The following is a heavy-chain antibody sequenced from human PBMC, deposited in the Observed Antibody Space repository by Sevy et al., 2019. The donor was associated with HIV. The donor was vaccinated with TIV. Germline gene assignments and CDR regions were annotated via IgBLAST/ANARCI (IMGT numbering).Heavy chain of an antibody. Sequence: GGSLRLSCAASGFTFSDYYMSWIRQAPGKGLEWVSYISSSGSTIYYADSVKGRFTISRDNAKNSLYLQMNSLRAEDTAVYYCAGDRHLRYFDWLLYDYWGQGTLVTVSS. CDR2: ISSSGSTI. V-gene: IGHV3-11*01. D-gene: IGHD3-9*01. J-gene: IGHJ4*02. CDR1: GFTFSDYY. CDR3: AGDRHLRYFDWLLYDY.